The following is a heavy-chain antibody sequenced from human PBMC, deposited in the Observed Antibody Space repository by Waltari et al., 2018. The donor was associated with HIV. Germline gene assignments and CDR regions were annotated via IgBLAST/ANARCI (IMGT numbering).Heavy chain of an antibody. CDR3: ARARISSPADYFDC. Sequence: EVQLVESGGGLVQPGGSLRLSCAASGFTVRSNSMSWVRQATGKGVEGVSVFYRVGSTYYADSVTGRFTISRDNSKNTLYLQLNRRMSEDTAVYYCARARISSPADYFDCWGQGTLVTVSS. D-gene: IGHD6-6*01. J-gene: IGHJ4*02. V-gene: IGHV3-66*01. CDR1: GFTVRSNS. CDR2: FYRVGST.